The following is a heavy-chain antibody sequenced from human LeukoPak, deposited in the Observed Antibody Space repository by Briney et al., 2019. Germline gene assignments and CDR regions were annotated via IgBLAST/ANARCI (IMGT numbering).Heavy chain of an antibody. CDR3: ARGYYGSGGP. Sequence: GGSLRLSCAASGFTVSSNYMSWVRQAPGKGLEWVSVIYSDGRIHSADSVKGRFTISRDDSKNTLSLQMNSLRAEDTAVYYCARGYYGSGGPWGQGTLVTVSS. CDR2: IYSDGRI. V-gene: IGHV3-53*01. J-gene: IGHJ5*02. D-gene: IGHD3-10*01. CDR1: GFTVSSNY.